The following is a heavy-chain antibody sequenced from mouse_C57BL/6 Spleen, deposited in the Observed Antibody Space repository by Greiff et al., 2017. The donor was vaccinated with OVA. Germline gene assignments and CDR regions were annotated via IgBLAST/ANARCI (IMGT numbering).Heavy chain of an antibody. V-gene: IGHV3-6*01. J-gene: IGHJ2*01. CDR1: GYSITSGYY. D-gene: IGHD1-1*02. CDR2: ISYDGSN. Sequence: DVKLQESGPGLVKPSQSLSLTCSVPGYSITSGYYWNWIRQFPGNKLEWMGYISYDGSNNYNPSLKNRISITRDTSKNQFFLKLNSVTTEDTATYYCASGGSYYFDYWGQGTTLTVSS. CDR3: ASGGSYYFDY.